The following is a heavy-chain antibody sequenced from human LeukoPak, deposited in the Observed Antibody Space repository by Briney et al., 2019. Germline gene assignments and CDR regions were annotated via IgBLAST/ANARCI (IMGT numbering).Heavy chain of an antibody. CDR2: ISAYNGNT. Sequence: ASVKVSCKASGYTFTSYGISWVRQAPGQGLEWMGWISAYNGNTNYAQKLQGRATMTTDTSTSTAYMELRSLRSDDTAVYHCARDQDIVVVVAASEEPGFDYWGQGTLVTVSS. CDR1: GYTFTSYG. V-gene: IGHV1-18*01. J-gene: IGHJ4*02. D-gene: IGHD2-15*01. CDR3: ARDQDIVVVVAASEEPGFDY.